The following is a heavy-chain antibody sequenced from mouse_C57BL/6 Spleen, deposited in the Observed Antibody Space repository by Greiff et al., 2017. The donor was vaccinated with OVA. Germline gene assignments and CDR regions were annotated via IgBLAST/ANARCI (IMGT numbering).Heavy chain of an antibody. CDR3: ARAPTTDRYYFDY. CDR2: ISYDGSN. CDR1: GYSITSGYY. D-gene: IGHD1-1*01. J-gene: IGHJ2*01. Sequence: EVQVVESGPGLVKPSQSLSLTCSVTGYSITSGYYWNWIRQFPGNNLEWMGYISYDGSNNYNPSLKNRISITRDTSKNQFFLKLNSVTTEDTATYYCARAPTTDRYYFDYWGQGTTLTVSS. V-gene: IGHV3-6*01.